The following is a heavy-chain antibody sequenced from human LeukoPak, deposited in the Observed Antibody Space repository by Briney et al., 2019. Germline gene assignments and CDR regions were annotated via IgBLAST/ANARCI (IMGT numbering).Heavy chain of an antibody. V-gene: IGHV1-2*02. J-gene: IGHJ4*02. CDR3: ARQLDRSGCLDY. CDR2: INPNSGGT. CDR1: GYTFTGYY. D-gene: IGHD6-19*01. Sequence: ASVKVSCKASGYTFTGYYMHWVRQAPGQGLEWMGWINPNSGGTNYAQKFQGRVTMTRDTSISTAYLQWSSLKASDTAMYYCARQLDRSGCLDYWGQGTLVTVSS.